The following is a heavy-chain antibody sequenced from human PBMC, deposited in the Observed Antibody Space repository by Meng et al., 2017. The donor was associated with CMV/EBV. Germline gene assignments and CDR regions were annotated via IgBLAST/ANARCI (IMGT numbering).Heavy chain of an antibody. CDR3: AKDARSLGLGYCSSTSCYNWFDP. CDR1: GFTFRSYG. CDR2: IRYDGSNK. J-gene: IGHJ5*02. V-gene: IGHV3-30*02. D-gene: IGHD2-2*01. Sequence: GGSLRLSCAASGFTFRSYGMHWVRQAPGKGLEWVAFIRYDGSNKYYADSVKGRFTISRDNSKNTLYLQMNSLRAEDTAVYYCAKDARSLGLGYCSSTSCYNWFDPWGQGTLVTVSS.